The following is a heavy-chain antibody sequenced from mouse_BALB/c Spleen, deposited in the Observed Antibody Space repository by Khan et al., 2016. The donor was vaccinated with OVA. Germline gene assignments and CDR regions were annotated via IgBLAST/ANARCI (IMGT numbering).Heavy chain of an antibody. V-gene: IGHV1-80*01. CDR1: GYAFSNYW. J-gene: IGHJ3*01. Sequence: QVQLQQSGAELVRPGSSVKISCKASGYAFSNYWMNWVKQRPGQGLEWIGQIYPGDGDTSFTGKFRGKATLTADTSSSTAYMQLSSLTSEDSAGYFCARSGYDYFAYWGQGTLVTVSA. CDR3: ARSGYDYFAY. CDR2: IYPGDGDT. D-gene: IGHD2-14*01.